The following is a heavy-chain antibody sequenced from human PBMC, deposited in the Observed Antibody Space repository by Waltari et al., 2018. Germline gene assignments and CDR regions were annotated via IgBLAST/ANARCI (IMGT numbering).Heavy chain of an antibody. CDR1: GFTFSSYS. J-gene: IGHJ6*02. V-gene: IGHV3-48*01. D-gene: IGHD3-3*01. Sequence: EVQLVESGGGLVQPGGSLRLSCAASGFTFSSYSMNWVRQAPGKGLEWVSYISSSSSTIYYADSVKGRFTISRDNAKNSLYLQMNSLRAEDTAVYYCASPTIFGVVPPLGDVWGQGTTVTVSS. CDR3: ASPTIFGVVPPLGDV. CDR2: ISSSSSTI.